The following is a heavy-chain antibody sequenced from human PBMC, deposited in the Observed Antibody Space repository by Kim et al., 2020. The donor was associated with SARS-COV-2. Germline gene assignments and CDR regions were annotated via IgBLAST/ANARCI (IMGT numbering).Heavy chain of an antibody. CDR2: INPSGGST. CDR3: ARVDHRFAAAGTVWGTDY. V-gene: IGHV1-46*01. Sequence: ASVKVSCKASGYTFTSYYMHWVRQAPGQGLEWMGIINPSGGSTSYAQKFQGRVTMTRDTSTSTVYMELSSLRSEDTAVYYCARVDHRFAAAGTVWGTDYWGQGTLVTVSS. J-gene: IGHJ4*02. D-gene: IGHD6-13*01. CDR1: GYTFTSYY.